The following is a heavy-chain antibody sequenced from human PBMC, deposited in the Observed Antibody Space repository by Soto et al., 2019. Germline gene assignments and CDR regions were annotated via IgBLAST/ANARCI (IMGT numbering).Heavy chain of an antibody. Sequence: EVQLVESGGGLVQPGRSLRLSCAASGFTYDDYDMHWVRQAPGKGLEWVSAISWNSGRTAYADSVKGRFTISRANAKNSLYLQMNRLRAEDTALYHCAKGRGGSYGGDSFDYLGQGTLVTVSS. CDR3: AKGRGGSYGGDSFDY. CDR2: ISWNSGRT. V-gene: IGHV3-9*01. D-gene: IGHD1-26*01. J-gene: IGHJ4*02. CDR1: GFTYDDYD.